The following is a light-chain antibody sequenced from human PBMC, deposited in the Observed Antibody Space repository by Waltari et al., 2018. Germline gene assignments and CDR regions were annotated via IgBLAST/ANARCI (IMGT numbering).Light chain of an antibody. V-gene: IGKV3D-15*01. J-gene: IGKJ5*01. Sequence: IVMTQSPATLSVSPGERVALSCRASQSVSTNFAWYQQRPGQAPRLLIYDTSTRATGIPARFSGSGSGTEFTLTISGLQSEDSAIYYCQQYENLITFGQGTRLEIK. CDR2: DTS. CDR3: QQYENLIT. CDR1: QSVSTN.